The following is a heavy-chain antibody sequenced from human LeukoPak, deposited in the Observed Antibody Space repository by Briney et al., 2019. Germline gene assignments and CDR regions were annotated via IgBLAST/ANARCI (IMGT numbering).Heavy chain of an antibody. J-gene: IGHJ4*02. D-gene: IGHD3-22*01. CDR2: ISSSSTFT. CDR3: ARDNYDSSTPYYFDY. CDR1: GLPFSYYI. Sequence: GGSLRHSCAASGLPFSYYIMNWVRQAPGKGLEWVSSISSSSTFTYYEDLVKGRFTISRDNAKNSLYLQMNSLRAEDTSVYYCARDNYDSSTPYYFDYWGQGTLVTVSS. V-gene: IGHV3-21*01.